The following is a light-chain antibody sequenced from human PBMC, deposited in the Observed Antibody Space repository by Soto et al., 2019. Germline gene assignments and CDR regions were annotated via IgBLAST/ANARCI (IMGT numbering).Light chain of an antibody. V-gene: IGLV2-11*01. J-gene: IGLJ1*01. CDR2: DVR. Sequence: QSVLTQPPSASGSPGQSVTMSCTGASSDVGNYNSVSWYQQHPGKAPKLIIYDVRKRPSGVPDRFSGSKSGNTASLTISGLQAEDEADYFCCSYAGSHTYVFGTGTKVTVL. CDR1: SSDVGNYNS. CDR3: CSYAGSHTYV.